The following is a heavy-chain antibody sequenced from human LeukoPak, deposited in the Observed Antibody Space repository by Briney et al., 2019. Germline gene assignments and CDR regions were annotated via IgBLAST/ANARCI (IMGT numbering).Heavy chain of an antibody. CDR2: ITGSGGTT. CDR1: GFSFSIYG. CDR3: ARDLRVISFDN. V-gene: IGHV3-23*01. Sequence: GGSLRLSCGASGFSFSIYGMNWVRQAPGKGLEWVSGITGSGGTTYYADSVKGRATISRDNSKNTLYLQMNSLRAEDTAIYYCARDLRVISFDNWGQGTLVSVSS. D-gene: IGHD2-21*01. J-gene: IGHJ4*02.